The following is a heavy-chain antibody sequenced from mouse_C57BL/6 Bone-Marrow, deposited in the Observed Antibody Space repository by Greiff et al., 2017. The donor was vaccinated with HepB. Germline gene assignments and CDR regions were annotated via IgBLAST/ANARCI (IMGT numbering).Heavy chain of an antibody. D-gene: IGHD1-1*01. J-gene: IGHJ1*03. Sequence: QVQLQQSGAELARPGASVKLSCKASGYTFTSYGISWVKQRTGQGLEWIGEIYPRSGNTYYNEKFKGKATLTADKSSSTAYMELLSLTSEDSAVYFCARVYYGSSPNVWGTGTTVTVSS. CDR2: IYPRSGNT. V-gene: IGHV1-81*01. CDR1: GYTFTSYG. CDR3: ARVYYGSSPNV.